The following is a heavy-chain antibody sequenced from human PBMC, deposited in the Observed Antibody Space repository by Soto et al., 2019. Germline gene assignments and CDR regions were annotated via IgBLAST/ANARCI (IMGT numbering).Heavy chain of an antibody. D-gene: IGHD1-26*01. V-gene: IGHV4-4*07. CDR3: GSGLTGWVSPRDAFDM. Sequence: PSETLSLTSTVSGGSISSYYWSWIRQPAGKGLEWIGRIYTSGSTNYNPSLKSRVTMSVDTSKNQFSLKLSSVTAADTAVTYCGSGLTGWVSPRDAFDMWGEGRM. CDR2: IYTSGST. CDR1: GGSISSYY. J-gene: IGHJ3*02.